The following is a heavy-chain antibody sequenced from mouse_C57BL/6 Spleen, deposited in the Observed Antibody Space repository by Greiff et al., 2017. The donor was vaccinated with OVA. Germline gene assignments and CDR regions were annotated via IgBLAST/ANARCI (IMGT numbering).Heavy chain of an antibody. CDR2: INPNNGGT. CDR3: ARRTGHYYAMDY. J-gene: IGHJ4*01. CDR1: GYTFTDYY. Sequence: EVKLQQSGPELVKPGASVKISCKASGYTFTDYYMNWVKQSHGKSLEWIGDINPNNGGTSYNQKFKGKATLTVDKSSSTAYMELRSLTSEDSAVYYCARRTGHYYAMDYWGQGTSVTVSS. V-gene: IGHV1-26*01. D-gene: IGHD4-1*01.